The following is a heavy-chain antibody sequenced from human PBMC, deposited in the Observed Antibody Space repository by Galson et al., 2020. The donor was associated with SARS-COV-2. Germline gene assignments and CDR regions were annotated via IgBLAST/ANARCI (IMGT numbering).Heavy chain of an antibody. CDR1: GGSFSGYY. D-gene: IGHD2-21*01. CDR2: INSSGST. CDR3: AREENFFLVVSGTRVCYFDY. Sequence: SETLSLTCAVYGGSFSGYYWSWIRQPPGKGLEWIGAINSSGSTNYNPSLKRRVTISVDTSKNHFSLQLSSVTAADTAVYYCAREENFFLVVSGTRVCYFDYWGRGTLATVSS. J-gene: IGHJ4*03. V-gene: IGHV4-34*01.